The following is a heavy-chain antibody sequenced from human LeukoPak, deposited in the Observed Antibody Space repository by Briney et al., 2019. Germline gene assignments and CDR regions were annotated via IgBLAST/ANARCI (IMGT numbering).Heavy chain of an antibody. CDR3: ASVPFRDGHLPNYFDY. CDR2: IFYSGAT. CDR1: GGSISSNNYY. V-gene: IGHV4-39*01. J-gene: IGHJ4*02. Sequence: PSETLSLTCTVSGGSISSNNYYWGWIRQPPGKGLEWIGSIFYSGATYFNPSLKSRVTISVDTSKNQFSLKLTSVTAADTAVYYCASVPFRDGHLPNYFDYWGQGTLVTVSS. D-gene: IGHD2-8*01.